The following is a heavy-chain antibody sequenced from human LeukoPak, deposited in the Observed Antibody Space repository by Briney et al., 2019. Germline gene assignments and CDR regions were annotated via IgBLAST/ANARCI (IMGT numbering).Heavy chain of an antibody. CDR1: GVSISNYY. D-gene: IGHD5-24*01. Sequence: SETLSLTCPVSGVSISNYYYWTWIRQPPGKGLEWIGYVYYTGSTNFNPSLKSRVTMSLDTSRNQSSLKLTSLTAADTAVYYCARGAMATTPFFDYWGQGTLVTVSS. V-gene: IGHV4-59*01. J-gene: IGHJ4*02. CDR3: ARGAMATTPFFDY. CDR2: VYYTGST.